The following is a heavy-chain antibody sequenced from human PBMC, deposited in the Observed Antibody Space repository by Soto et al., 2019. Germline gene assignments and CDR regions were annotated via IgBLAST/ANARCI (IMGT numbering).Heavy chain of an antibody. V-gene: IGHV4-34*01. CDR3: ARWTSNLNYYYYGMDV. J-gene: IGHJ6*02. Sequence: ASETLSLTCAVYGGSFSGYYWSWIRQPPGKGLEWIGEINHSGSTNYNPSLKSRVTISVDTSKNQFSLKLSSVTAADTAVYYCARWTSNLNYYYYGMDVWGQGTTVTVSS. CDR2: INHSGST. CDR1: GGSFSGYY.